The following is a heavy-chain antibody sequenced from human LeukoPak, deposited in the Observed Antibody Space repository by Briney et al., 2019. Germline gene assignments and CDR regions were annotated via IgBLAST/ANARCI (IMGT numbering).Heavy chain of an antibody. CDR2: ISYDGSNK. J-gene: IGHJ4*02. D-gene: IGHD3-22*01. Sequence: GGSLRLSCAASGFTFSSYAMHWVRQAPGKGLEWVAVISYDGSNKYYADSVKGRFTISRDNSKNTLYLQMNSLRAEDTAVYYCAKEDYHVTPYYYDSSGYYFDYWGQGTLVTVSS. CDR3: AKEDYHVTPYYYDSSGYYFDY. V-gene: IGHV3-30-3*01. CDR1: GFTFSSYA.